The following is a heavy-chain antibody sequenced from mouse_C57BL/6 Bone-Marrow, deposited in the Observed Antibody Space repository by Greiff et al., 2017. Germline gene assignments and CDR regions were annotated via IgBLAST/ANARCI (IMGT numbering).Heavy chain of an antibody. CDR3: ARPSYYSKKGYYFDY. CDR1: GYTFTSYW. J-gene: IGHJ2*01. V-gene: IGHV1-69*01. D-gene: IGHD2-5*01. Sequence: QVQLQQPGAELVMPGASVKLSCKASGYTFTSYWMHWVKQRPGQGLEWIGETDPSDSYTNYNQKFKGKSTLTVDKSSSTAYMQLSSLTSEDSAVYYCARPSYYSKKGYYFDYWGQGTTLTVSS. CDR2: TDPSDSYT.